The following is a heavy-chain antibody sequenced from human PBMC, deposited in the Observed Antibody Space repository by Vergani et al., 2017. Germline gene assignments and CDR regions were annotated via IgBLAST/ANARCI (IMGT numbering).Heavy chain of an antibody. Sequence: QVQLVESGGSVVQPGRSLRLSCAASGFTFNQYGMHWVRQAPGKGLEWVAVTWYDGNNKQYADSVKGRFTISRDNSKSTMYLQMNSLRDEDTGVYYCARDLRLLYNRFDPWGQGTLVTVSS. J-gene: IGHJ5*02. V-gene: IGHV3-33*01. CDR1: GFTFNQYG. D-gene: IGHD1-14*01. CDR2: TWYDGNNK. CDR3: ARDLRLLYNRFDP.